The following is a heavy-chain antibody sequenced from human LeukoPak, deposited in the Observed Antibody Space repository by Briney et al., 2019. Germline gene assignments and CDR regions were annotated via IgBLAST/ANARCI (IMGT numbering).Heavy chain of an antibody. CDR2: IIPIFGTA. CDR1: GGTFSSYA. D-gene: IGHD6-13*01. J-gene: IGHJ4*02. CDR3: AVGQRAAAGTIDY. V-gene: IGHV1-69*13. Sequence: ASVKDSCKASGGTFSSYAISWVRQAPGQGLEWMGGIIPIFGTANYAQKFQGRVTITADESTSTAYMELSSLRSEDTAVYYCAVGQRAAAGTIDYWGQGTLVTVSS.